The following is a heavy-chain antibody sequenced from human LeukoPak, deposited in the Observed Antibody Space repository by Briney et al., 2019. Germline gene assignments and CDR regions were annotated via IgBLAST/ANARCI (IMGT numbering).Heavy chain of an antibody. CDR3: AKERGVAVAVIDY. V-gene: IGHV3-23*01. D-gene: IGHD6-19*01. Sequence: GGTLRLSCAASEFTFSSYAMSWVRQAPGKGLEWVSAISGSGRSTFYADSVKGRFTISRDNSKNTLYLQMNSLRAEDTAVYYCAKERGVAVAVIDYWGQGTLVTVSS. CDR1: EFTFSSYA. J-gene: IGHJ4*02. CDR2: ISGSGRST.